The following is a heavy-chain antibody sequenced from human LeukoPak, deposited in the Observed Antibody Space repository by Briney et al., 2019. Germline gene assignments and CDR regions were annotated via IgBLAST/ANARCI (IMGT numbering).Heavy chain of an antibody. CDR2: IYHSGST. V-gene: IGHV4-4*02. D-gene: IGHD2/OR15-2a*01. CDR1: GGSISSSNW. J-gene: IGHJ3*02. CDR3: ARWNIDLYDAFDI. Sequence: SETLSLTCAVSGGSISSSNWWSWVRQPPGKGLEWIGEIYHSGSTNYNPSLKSRVTITVDKSKNQFSLKLSSVTAADTAVYYCARWNIDLYDAFDIWGQGTMVTVSS.